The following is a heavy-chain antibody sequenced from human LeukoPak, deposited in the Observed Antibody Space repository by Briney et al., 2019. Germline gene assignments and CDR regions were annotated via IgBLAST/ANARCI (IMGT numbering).Heavy chain of an antibody. CDR3: AKDRSLSL. D-gene: IGHD2-2*01. CDR1: GFTLSSYC. V-gene: IGHV3-30*18. J-gene: IGHJ4*02. Sequence: AGGSLRHSCAASGFTLSSYCMHWVRQAPGQWLEWVAVISYDGSNKYYADSVKGRFTISRDNSKNTLYLQMNSLRAEDTAVYYCAKDRSLSLWGQGTLVTVSS. CDR2: ISYDGSNK.